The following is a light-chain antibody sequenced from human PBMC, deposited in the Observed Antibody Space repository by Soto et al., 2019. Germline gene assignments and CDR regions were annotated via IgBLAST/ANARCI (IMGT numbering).Light chain of an antibody. CDR3: QQSYVTPLT. Sequence: DIQMTQSPPSLSASVGDRVTITCRASQTIDTFVIWYQQKPGRAPKLLIFAASTLNSVVPSRFSGSGSGTDFTHTITSLQPEDTATYCCQQSYVTPLTFRGGTKVEIK. V-gene: IGKV1-39*01. CDR1: QTIDTF. CDR2: AAS. J-gene: IGKJ4*01.